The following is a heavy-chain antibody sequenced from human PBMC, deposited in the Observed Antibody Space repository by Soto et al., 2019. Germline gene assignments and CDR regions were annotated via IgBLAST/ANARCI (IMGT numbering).Heavy chain of an antibody. CDR3: ARDRGLLSGEHYYYYMDV. CDR1: GFTFSSYG. J-gene: IGHJ6*03. Sequence: QVQLVESGGGVVQPGRSLRLSCAASGFTFSSYGMHWVRQAPGKGLEWVAVIWYDGSNKYYGDSVKGRFTISRDNSKNTLYLQMNSLRAEDTAVYYCARDRGLLSGEHYYYYMDVWGKGTTVTVSS. CDR2: IWYDGSNK. D-gene: IGHD2-15*01. V-gene: IGHV3-33*01.